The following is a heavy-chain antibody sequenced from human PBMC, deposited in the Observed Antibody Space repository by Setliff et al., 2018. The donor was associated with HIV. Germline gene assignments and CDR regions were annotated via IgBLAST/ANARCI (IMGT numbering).Heavy chain of an antibody. D-gene: IGHD6-19*01. CDR3: ARAPYSSGRGAFDI. Sequence: GESLKISCAASGFTFSSYTMNWVRQAPGKGLEWVSSITGSSSYIYYADSVKGRFTISRDNAKNSLYLQMNSLRAEDTAVYYCARAPYSSGRGAFDIWGQGTMVTVSS. V-gene: IGHV3-21*01. J-gene: IGHJ3*02. CDR1: GFTFSSYT. CDR2: ITGSSSYI.